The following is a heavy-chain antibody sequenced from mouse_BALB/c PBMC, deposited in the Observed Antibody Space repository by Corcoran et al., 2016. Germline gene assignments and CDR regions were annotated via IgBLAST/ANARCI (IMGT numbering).Heavy chain of an antibody. CDR2: IDPANGNT. V-gene: IGHV14-3*02. D-gene: IGHD1-1*01. CDR3: ARRVVVLRGWYFDV. CDR1: GFNIKDTY. J-gene: IGHJ1*01. Sequence: EVQLQQSGAELVKPGASVKLSCTASGFNIKDTYMHWVKQRPEQGLEWIGRIDPANGNTKYDPKFQGKATITADTSSNTAYLQLSSLTSEDTAVYYCARRVVVLRGWYFDVWGAGTTVTVSS.